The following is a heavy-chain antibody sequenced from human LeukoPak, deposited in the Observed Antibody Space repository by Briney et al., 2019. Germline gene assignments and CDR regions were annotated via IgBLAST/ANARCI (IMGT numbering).Heavy chain of an antibody. CDR1: GFTFSSYS. Sequence: PGGSLRLSCAASGFTFSSYSMNWVRQAPGKGLEWVSSISSSSSYIYYADSVKGRFTISRDNAKNSLYLQMYSLRAEDTAVYYCARDRLELRFLEWLQYYYYYGMDVWGQGTTVTVSS. CDR2: ISSSSSYI. CDR3: ARDRLELRFLEWLQYYYYYGMDV. V-gene: IGHV3-21*01. D-gene: IGHD3-3*01. J-gene: IGHJ6*02.